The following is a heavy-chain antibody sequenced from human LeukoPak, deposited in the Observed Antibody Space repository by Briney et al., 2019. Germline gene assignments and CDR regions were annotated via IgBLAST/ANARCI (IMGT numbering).Heavy chain of an antibody. CDR3: ARSRASGWRNYYYFDY. D-gene: IGHD6-19*01. J-gene: IGHJ4*02. CDR2: ISYDGSNK. CDR1: GFTFSSYA. Sequence: GGSLRLSCAASGFTFSSYAMHWVRQAPGKGLKWVAVISYDGSNKYYADSVKGRFTISRDNSKNTLYLQMNSLRAEDTAVYYCARSRASGWRNYYYFDYWGQGTLVTVSS. V-gene: IGHV3-30*04.